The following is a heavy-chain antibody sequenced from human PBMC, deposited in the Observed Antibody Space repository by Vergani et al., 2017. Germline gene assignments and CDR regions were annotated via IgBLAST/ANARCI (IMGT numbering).Heavy chain of an antibody. V-gene: IGHV1-18*04. J-gene: IGHJ4*02. Sequence: QVQLVQSGAEVKKPGSSVKVSCKASGYTFTSYGISWVRQAPGQGLEWMGWISAYNGNTNYAQKFQGRVTMTRDTSISTAYMELSRLRSDDTAVYYCARDLDDYVWGSYRYQAYFDYWGQGTLVTVSS. CDR2: ISAYNGNT. CDR1: GYTFTSYG. D-gene: IGHD3-16*02. CDR3: ARDLDDYVWGSYRYQAYFDY.